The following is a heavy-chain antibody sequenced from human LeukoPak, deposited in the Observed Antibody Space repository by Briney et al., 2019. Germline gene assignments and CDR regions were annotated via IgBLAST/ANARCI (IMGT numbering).Heavy chain of an antibody. V-gene: IGHV4-31*03. CDR2: IYYSGST. Sequence: SQTLSLTCTLSLGSISSGGYYWSWIRQHPGKGLERIGYIYYSGSTYYNPSLKSRVTISVDTSKNQFSLKLSSVTAADTAVYYCATGTSLPPPAFDIWGQGTMVTVSS. J-gene: IGHJ3*02. CDR1: LGSISSGGYY. D-gene: IGHD1-14*01. CDR3: ATGTSLPPPAFDI.